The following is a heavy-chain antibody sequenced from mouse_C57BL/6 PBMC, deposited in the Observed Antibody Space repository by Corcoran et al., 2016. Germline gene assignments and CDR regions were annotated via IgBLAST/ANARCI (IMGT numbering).Heavy chain of an antibody. CDR1: GYSITSGYY. V-gene: IGHV3-6*01. CDR2: ISYDGSN. J-gene: IGHJ2*01. Sequence: DVQLLESGPGLVKHSQSLSLNCSVTGYSITSGYYWNWIRQYPGNKLEWMGSISYDGSNNYNPSLKNRISLTRYTSKNQFFLKLNSVTTEDTATYYCASGGELGLSGYYWGQGTTLTVSS. CDR3: ASGGELGLSGYY. D-gene: IGHD4-1*01.